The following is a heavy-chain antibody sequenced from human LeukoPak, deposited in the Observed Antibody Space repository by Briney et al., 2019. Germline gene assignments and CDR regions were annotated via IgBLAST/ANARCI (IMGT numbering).Heavy chain of an antibody. D-gene: IGHD2-15*01. CDR2: IYYSGST. J-gene: IGHJ3*02. Sequence: PETLSLTCTVSGGSISSSSYYWGWIRQTPGKGLEWIGSIYYSGSTYYNPSLKSRVTISVDTSKNQFSLKLSSVTAADTAVYYCARVIVVVVAAIRGAFDIWGQGTMVTVSS. CDR3: ARVIVVVVAAIRGAFDI. CDR1: GGSISSSSYY. V-gene: IGHV4-39*07.